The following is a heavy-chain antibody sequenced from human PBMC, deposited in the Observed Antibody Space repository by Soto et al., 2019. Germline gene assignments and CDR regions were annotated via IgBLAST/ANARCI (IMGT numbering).Heavy chain of an antibody. D-gene: IGHD3-16*01. CDR2: LSEGGDKT. CDR1: GFTVSNSG. CDR3: TKESGWESWY. J-gene: IGHJ4*02. V-gene: IGHV3-23*01. Sequence: DVQLLESGGDLVQPGGSLRLSCAASGFTVSNSGMSWVRQAPGKGLEWVSGLSEGGDKTYYADSVKGRFTISRENAKTILYLQMTSLRVEDTAVYFCTKESGWESWYWGQGALVTVSS.